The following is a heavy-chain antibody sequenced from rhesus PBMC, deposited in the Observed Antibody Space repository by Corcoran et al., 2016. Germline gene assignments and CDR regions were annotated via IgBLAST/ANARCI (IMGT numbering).Heavy chain of an antibody. CDR1: GFSLSPSGMG. J-gene: IGHJ6*01. D-gene: IGHD2-21*01. Sequence: QVTLKESGPALVKPTQTLPLTCTFSGFSLSPSGMGVGWIRLPSRKTLEWLAHIYWNDDKYYSTSLKSRLTISKDTSKNQVVLTMTNMDPVDTATYYCARYCTGSGCYGLDSWGQGVVVTVSS. V-gene: IGHV2-1*01. CDR3: ARYCTGSGCYGLDS. CDR2: IYWNDDK.